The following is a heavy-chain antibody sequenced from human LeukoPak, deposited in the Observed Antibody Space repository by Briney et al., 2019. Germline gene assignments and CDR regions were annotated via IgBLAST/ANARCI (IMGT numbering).Heavy chain of an antibody. V-gene: IGHV3-30*04. CDR3: ARAPRAFYGDYEYYFDY. Sequence: GGSLRLSCAASGFTFSSYAMHWVRQAPGKGLEWVAVISYDGSNKYYADSVKDRFTISRDNSKNTLYLQMNSLRAEDTAVYYCARAPRAFYGDYEYYFDYWGQGTIVTVSS. D-gene: IGHD4-17*01. J-gene: IGHJ4*03. CDR1: GFTFSSYA. CDR2: ISYDGSNK.